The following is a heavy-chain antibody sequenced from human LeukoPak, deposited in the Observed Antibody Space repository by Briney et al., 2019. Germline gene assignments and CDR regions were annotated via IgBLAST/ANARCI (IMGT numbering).Heavy chain of an antibody. Sequence: ASVKVSCKASGYTFTGYYMHWVRRAPGQGLEWMGWINPNSGGTNYAQKFQGRVTMTRDTSISTAYMELSRLRSGDTAVYYCARDRLKRGSYVSDYWGQGTLVTVSS. J-gene: IGHJ4*02. CDR3: ARDRLKRGSYVSDY. V-gene: IGHV1-2*02. CDR2: INPNSGGT. CDR1: GYTFTGYY. D-gene: IGHD1-26*01.